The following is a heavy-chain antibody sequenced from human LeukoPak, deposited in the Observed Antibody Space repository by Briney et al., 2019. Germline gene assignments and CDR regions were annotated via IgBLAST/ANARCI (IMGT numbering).Heavy chain of an antibody. V-gene: IGHV3-64*01. CDR2: IRSNGGST. D-gene: IGHD4-17*01. CDR3: ARGDGDYIRGTFDI. J-gene: IGHJ3*02. Sequence: GGSLRLSCAVSGFTFSSYAMHWVRQAPGKGLEFDSAIRSNGGSTYYANSVKGRFSISRDNSKNTLYLQLGSLRPEDMAVYYCARGDGDYIRGTFDIWGHGTMVTVSS. CDR1: GFTFSSYA.